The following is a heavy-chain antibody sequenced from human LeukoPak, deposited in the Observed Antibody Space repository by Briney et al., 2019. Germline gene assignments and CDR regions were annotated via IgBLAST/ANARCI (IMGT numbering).Heavy chain of an antibody. V-gene: IGHV1-2*02. Sequence: ASVKVSCKASGYTFTGYYMHWVRQAPGQGLEWMGYISPNSDGTNYAQKFQGRVTMTRDTSISTAYMELSRLTSDDTAVYYCARMLNGAYDVWGQGTLVTVSS. CDR2: ISPNSDGT. CDR1: GYTFTGYY. CDR3: ARMLNGAYDV. J-gene: IGHJ4*02. D-gene: IGHD5-12*01.